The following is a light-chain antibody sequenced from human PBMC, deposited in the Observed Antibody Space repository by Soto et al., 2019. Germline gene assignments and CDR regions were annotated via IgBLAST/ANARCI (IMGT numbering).Light chain of an antibody. CDR1: QSVTSNY. CDR2: DTS. CDR3: HQYGSSPAT. V-gene: IGKV3-20*01. J-gene: IGKJ1*01. Sequence: EIVLTQSPGTLSLSPGERATLSCRASQSVTSNYLAWYQQKPGQAPGLLIYDTSTRASGVPDRFSGSGSGTEFTLTISRLEPEDFAVYYCHQYGSSPATFGQGTKVDIK.